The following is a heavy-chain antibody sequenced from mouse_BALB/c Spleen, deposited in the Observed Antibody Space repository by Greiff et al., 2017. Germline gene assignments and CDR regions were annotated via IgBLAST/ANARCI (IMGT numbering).Heavy chain of an antibody. CDR3: TRDGNYAWCAY. Sequence: QVQLKQSGAELVRPGASVTLSCKASGYTFTDYEMHWVKQTPVHGLEWIGAIDPETGGTAYNQKFKGKATLTADKSSSTAYMELRSLTSEDSAVYYCTRDGNYAWCAYCGQGTLVTVSA. V-gene: IGHV1-15*01. D-gene: IGHD2-1*01. CDR2: IDPETGGT. J-gene: IGHJ3*01. CDR1: GYTFTDYE.